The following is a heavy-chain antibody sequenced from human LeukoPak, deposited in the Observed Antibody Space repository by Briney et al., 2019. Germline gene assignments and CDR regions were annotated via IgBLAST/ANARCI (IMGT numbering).Heavy chain of an antibody. V-gene: IGHV3-30-3*01. CDR2: ISYDGSNK. CDR3: ARELVLDYYYMDV. CDR1: GFTFSSYA. D-gene: IGHD6-6*01. Sequence: PGRSLRLSCAASGFTFSSYAMHWVRQAPGKGLEWVAVISYDGSNKYYADSVKGRFTISRDNSKNTLYLQMNSLRAEDTAVYYCARELVLDYYYMDVWGKGTTVTVSS. J-gene: IGHJ6*03.